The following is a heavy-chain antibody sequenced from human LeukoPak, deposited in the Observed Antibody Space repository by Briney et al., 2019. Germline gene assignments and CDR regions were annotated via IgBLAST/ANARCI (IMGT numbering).Heavy chain of an antibody. D-gene: IGHD6-13*01. CDR3: AKDQGQQLGPFDY. V-gene: IGHV3-23*01. Sequence: GGSLRLFWAASGFTFSSYAMSWVRQAPGKGLEWVSAISGSGGSTYYADSVKGRFTISRDNSKNTLYLQMNSLRAEDTAVYYCAKDQGQQLGPFDYWGQGTLVTVSS. CDR2: ISGSGGST. J-gene: IGHJ4*02. CDR1: GFTFSSYA.